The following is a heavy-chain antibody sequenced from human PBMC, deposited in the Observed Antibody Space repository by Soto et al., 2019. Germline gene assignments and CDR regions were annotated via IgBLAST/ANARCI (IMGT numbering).Heavy chain of an antibody. CDR3: ARYIRGPTVFYFDF. D-gene: IGHD5-18*01. CDR2: ITYNGDNT. Sequence: GGSLRLSCAASGFTFSSYAMTWVRQAPGKGLEWVSVITYNGDNTYYADSVKGRFTISRDNSKDTVHLQMNSLRAEDTAVYYCARYIRGPTVFYFDFWGPGVLVTVSS. V-gene: IGHV3-23*01. J-gene: IGHJ4*02. CDR1: GFTFSSYA.